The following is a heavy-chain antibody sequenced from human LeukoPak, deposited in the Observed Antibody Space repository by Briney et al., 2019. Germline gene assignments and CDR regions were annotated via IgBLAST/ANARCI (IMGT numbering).Heavy chain of an antibody. CDR1: GFSFSSYA. Sequence: GGSLRLSCAVSGFSFSSYAMSWVRQAPGKGLEWVSTVSETGDGTYYADSVKGRFIISRDNSKNTFYLQMDSLRADDTAMYYRAKGKVNHLGGLDYWGQGTLVTVSS. D-gene: IGHD1-26*01. CDR2: VSETGDGT. J-gene: IGHJ4*02. CDR3: AKGKVNHLGGLDY. V-gene: IGHV3-23*01.